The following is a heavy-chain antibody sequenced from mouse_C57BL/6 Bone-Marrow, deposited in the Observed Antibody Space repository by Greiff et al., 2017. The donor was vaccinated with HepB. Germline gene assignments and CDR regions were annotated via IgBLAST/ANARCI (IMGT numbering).Heavy chain of an antibody. CDR3: ARHTLLRAFAY. CDR2: ISSGGSYT. V-gene: IGHV5-6*01. Sequence: EVQLVESGGDLVKPGGSLKLSCAASGFTFSSYGMSWVRQTPDKRLEWVATISSGGSYTYYPDSVKGRFTISRDNAKNTLYLQMSSLKSEDTAMYYWARHTLLRAFAYWGQGTLVTVSA. J-gene: IGHJ3*01. CDR1: GFTFSSYG. D-gene: IGHD1-1*01.